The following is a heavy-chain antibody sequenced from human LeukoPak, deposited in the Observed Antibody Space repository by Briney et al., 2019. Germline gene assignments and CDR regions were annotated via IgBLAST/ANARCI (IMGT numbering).Heavy chain of an antibody. CDR1: GYTFTSYD. V-gene: IGHV1-8*01. D-gene: IGHD3-3*01. Sequence: ASVKVSCKASGYTFTSYDINWVRQATGQGLEWMGWMNPNSGNTGYAQKFQGRVTMTRNTSISTAYMELSSLRTEDTAVYYCAKNPKAVTISGVPSQGYWGQGTLVTVSS. CDR2: MNPNSGNT. J-gene: IGHJ4*02. CDR3: AKNPKAVTISGVPSQGY.